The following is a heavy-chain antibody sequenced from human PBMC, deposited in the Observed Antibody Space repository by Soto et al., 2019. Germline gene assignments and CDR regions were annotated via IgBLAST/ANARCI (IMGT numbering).Heavy chain of an antibody. Sequence: QVQLQGSGPGLVKPSETLSLTCAVSGASFGTYYWSWIRQPPGKGLEWIGYIFYSGPLKYNPSLKGRLTISVGPTRTQLSLRLTPVTAANTAVYNCAREGGGYRFDFWGQGTLVTVSA. CDR3: AREGGGYRFDF. CDR1: GASFGTYY. D-gene: IGHD3-16*01. J-gene: IGHJ4*02. V-gene: IGHV4-59*01. CDR2: IFYSGPL.